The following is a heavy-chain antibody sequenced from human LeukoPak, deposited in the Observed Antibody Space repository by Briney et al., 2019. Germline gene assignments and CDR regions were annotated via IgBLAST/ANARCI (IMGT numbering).Heavy chain of an antibody. Sequence: VRLGGSLRLSCPASEFTFENYRMSWFGRSPGKGLGGVQTVNADGVNTYYGDCVKGRFTISRDNYKSTLILQMKSLRVEDTALYYCTKRVKYGGTWDPFADWGQGTLVTVSS. CDR2: VNADGVNT. D-gene: IGHD1-26*01. J-gene: IGHJ4*02. CDR1: EFTFENYR. CDR3: TKRVKYGGTWDPFAD. V-gene: IGHV3-23*01.